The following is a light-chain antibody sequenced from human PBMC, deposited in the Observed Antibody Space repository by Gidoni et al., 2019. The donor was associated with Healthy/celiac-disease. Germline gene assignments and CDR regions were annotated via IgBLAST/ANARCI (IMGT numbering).Light chain of an antibody. Sequence: MTQSPSPLSVSPGERATLPGRASQSVSSNLAWYQQKPGQAPRLLIYGASTRATGSPARFSGSGSGTEFNLTISSRESEDVAVDYCQQHKNWPQRKTFGQGTKLEIK. CDR2: GAS. V-gene: IGKV3-15*01. CDR1: QSVSSN. CDR3: QQHKNWPQRKT. J-gene: IGKJ2*01.